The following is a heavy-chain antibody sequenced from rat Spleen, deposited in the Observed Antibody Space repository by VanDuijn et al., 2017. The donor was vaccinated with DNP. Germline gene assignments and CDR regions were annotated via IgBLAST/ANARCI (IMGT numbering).Heavy chain of an antibody. D-gene: IGHD1-3*01. V-gene: IGHV5-31*01. CDR3: VRDGAVATGFTS. CDR2: ISSNGGNT. J-gene: IGHJ3*01. Sequence: EVQLVESGGDLVQPGRSLKLSCVASGFTFNNYWMTWIRQVPGKGLEWFASISSNGGNTYYLESVKGRFTISRDNAKNTLYLQMNSLRSEDTATYYCVRDGAVATGFTSWGQGTLVTVSS. CDR1: GFTFNNYW.